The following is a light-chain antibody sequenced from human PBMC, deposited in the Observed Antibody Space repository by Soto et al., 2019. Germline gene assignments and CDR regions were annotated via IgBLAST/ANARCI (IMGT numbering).Light chain of an antibody. J-gene: IGKJ4*01. V-gene: IGKV1-17*01. Sequence: DIQMTQSPASLSASVTDRVTITCRASQDIGTDLGWYQQKPGKAPERLIYEASVLQSGVPSRFSGSGSGKEFTLTVSSLQPEDFATYYCVQHYSYPLTFGGGTKVDIK. CDR2: EAS. CDR1: QDIGTD. CDR3: VQHYSYPLT.